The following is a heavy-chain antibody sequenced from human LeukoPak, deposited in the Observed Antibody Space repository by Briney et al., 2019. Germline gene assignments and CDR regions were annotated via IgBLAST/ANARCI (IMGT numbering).Heavy chain of an antibody. J-gene: IGHJ4*02. CDR2: INHSGST. Sequence: PSETLSLTCAVYGGSFSGYYWNWIRQPPGKGLEWIGEINHSGSTNYNPSLKSRVTISEDTSKNQFSLKLSSVTAADTAVYYCARDYYGGNPDWGQGTLVTVSS. CDR1: GGSFSGYY. CDR3: ARDYYGGNPD. V-gene: IGHV4-34*01. D-gene: IGHD4-23*01.